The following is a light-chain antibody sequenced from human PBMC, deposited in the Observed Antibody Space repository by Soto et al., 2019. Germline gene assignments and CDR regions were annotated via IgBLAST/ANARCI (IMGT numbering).Light chain of an antibody. CDR3: QQYGSSLTWT. J-gene: IGKJ1*01. V-gene: IGKV3-20*01. CDR2: GAS. Sequence: DIVLTQSPGTLSLSPGERATLSCRASQIISSTYLGWYQQKPGQAPRLLIYGASSRATGIPDRFSGSGSGTDFTLTISRLEPEDFAVYYCQQYGSSLTWTFGQGTKVEIK. CDR1: QIISSTY.